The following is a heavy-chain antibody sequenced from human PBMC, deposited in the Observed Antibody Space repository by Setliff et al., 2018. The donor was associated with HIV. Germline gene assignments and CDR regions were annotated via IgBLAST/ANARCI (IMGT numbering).Heavy chain of an antibody. D-gene: IGHD2-15*01. CDR1: GYTFIGYN. J-gene: IGHJ4*02. CDR3: ARALDSSADIEGYFDF. Sequence: ASVKVSCKASGYTFIGYNMRWVRQAPGQGLEWMGWINPNSGGTNYAQKFQGRVIMTRDTSISTAYMELSRLRSDDTAVYYCARALDSSADIEGYFDFWGQGMLVTVSS. V-gene: IGHV1-2*02. CDR2: INPNSGGT.